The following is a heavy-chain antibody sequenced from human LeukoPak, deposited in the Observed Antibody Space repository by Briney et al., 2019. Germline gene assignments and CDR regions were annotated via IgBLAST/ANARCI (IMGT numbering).Heavy chain of an antibody. CDR1: GFIFSSYA. V-gene: IGHV3-64*01. D-gene: IGHD2-15*01. J-gene: IGHJ4*02. CDR2: ISSNGGST. CDR3: ARDRCSGDRCWRYFDY. Sequence: PGGSLRLSCAASGFIFSSYAMHWVRQAPGKGLEYVSAISSNGGSTFYANSVKGRFTISRDNSKNTLYLQMGSLKPEDMAVYYCARDRCSGDRCWRYFDYWGQGTLVTVSS.